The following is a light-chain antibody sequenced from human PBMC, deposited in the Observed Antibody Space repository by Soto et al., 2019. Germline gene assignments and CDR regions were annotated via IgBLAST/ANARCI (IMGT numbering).Light chain of an antibody. CDR3: QQYGSSPPLT. CDR1: QSISSSF. J-gene: IGKJ4*01. CDR2: GAS. Sequence: EFVLTQSPGKLTLSPGERATLSCRASQSISSSFLAWYQQKPGQAPRLLIYGASSRGTGIPDRFSGSGSGTDFTLTISRLEPEDFAVYYCQQYGSSPPLTFGGGTTVEIK. V-gene: IGKV3-20*01.